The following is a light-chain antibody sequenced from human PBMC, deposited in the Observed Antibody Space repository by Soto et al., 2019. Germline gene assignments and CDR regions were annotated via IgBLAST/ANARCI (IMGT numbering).Light chain of an antibody. CDR3: CSFAGSSTCV. CDR1: SGDIGTYNL. CDR2: EVN. Sequence: QSVLTQPASVSGSPGQSIAISCTGTSGDIGTYNLVSWYQQHPGKAPKLMISEVNKRPSGVSDRFSGSKSGDTASLTISGLRTEDEADYYCCSFAGSSTCVFGTGTKLTVL. V-gene: IGLV2-23*02. J-gene: IGLJ1*01.